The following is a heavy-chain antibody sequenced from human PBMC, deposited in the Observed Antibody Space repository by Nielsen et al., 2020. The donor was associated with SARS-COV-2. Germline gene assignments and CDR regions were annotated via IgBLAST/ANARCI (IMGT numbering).Heavy chain of an antibody. CDR2: ISGSGGST. V-gene: IGHV3-23*01. Sequence: GGSLRLSCAASGFTFSSYAMSWVRQAPGKGLEWVSAISGSGGSTYYADSVKGRFTISRDNSKNTLYLQMNSLRAEDTAVYYCAGGERWLQFFGDYWGQGTLVTVSS. CDR1: GFTFSSYA. D-gene: IGHD5-24*01. J-gene: IGHJ4*02. CDR3: AGGERWLQFFGDY.